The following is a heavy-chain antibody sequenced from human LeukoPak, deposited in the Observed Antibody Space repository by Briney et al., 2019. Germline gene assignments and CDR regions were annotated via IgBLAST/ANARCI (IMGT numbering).Heavy chain of an antibody. Sequence: SETLSLTCTVSGGSISSSSYYWGWIRQPPGKGLEWIGSIYYSGSTYYNPSLKSRVTISVDKSKNQFSLKLSSVTAADTAVYYCARVHYGSGSSGFDPWGQGTLVTVSS. V-gene: IGHV4-39*07. CDR3: ARVHYGSGSSGFDP. CDR1: GGSISSSSYY. J-gene: IGHJ5*02. D-gene: IGHD3-10*01. CDR2: IYYSGST.